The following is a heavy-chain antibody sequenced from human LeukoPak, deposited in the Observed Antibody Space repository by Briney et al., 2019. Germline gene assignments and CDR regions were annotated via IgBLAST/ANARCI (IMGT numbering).Heavy chain of an antibody. D-gene: IGHD3-10*01. Sequence: SSETLSLTCTVSGGSISSSYWSWVRQPPGKGLEWIGYIYYSGSTNYNPSLKSRVTTSVDTSKHRFSLKVTSVTAADTAVYFCARGLYYSGSGRTFDSWGQGTLVTVSP. CDR3: ARGLYYSGSGRTFDS. CDR1: GGSISSSY. V-gene: IGHV4-59*12. CDR2: IYYSGST. J-gene: IGHJ4*02.